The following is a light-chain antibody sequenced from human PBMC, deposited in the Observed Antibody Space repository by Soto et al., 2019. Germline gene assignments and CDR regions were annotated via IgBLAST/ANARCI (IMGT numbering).Light chain of an antibody. V-gene: IGLV4-69*01. J-gene: IGLJ7*01. CDR1: SGHSSYA. CDR2: LNSDGSH. CDR3: QTWGTGGV. Sequence: QLLLTQSPSASASLGASVKLTCTLSSGHSSYAIAWHQQQPEKGPRYLMKLNSDGSHSKGDGIPDRFSGSSSGAERYLTISSLQSEDEADYYCQTWGTGGVFGGGTQLTVL.